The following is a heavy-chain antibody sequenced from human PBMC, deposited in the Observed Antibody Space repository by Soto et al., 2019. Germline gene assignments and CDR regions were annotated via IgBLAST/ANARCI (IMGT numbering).Heavy chain of an antibody. J-gene: IGHJ6*03. D-gene: IGHD5-12*01. CDR2: VQPLDSDT. V-gene: IGHV5-51*03. Sequence: VQLVQSGAEVQKPGESLKISCKGTGYFFSNYWIGWVRQMPGKGLEWMGAVQPLDSDTRNSPSLQGQVTISADNSTSAAYLQWSSLQASDTAMYYCVRIVSGYDWGLYYMDVWGKGTTVTVSS. CDR1: GYFFSNYW. CDR3: VRIVSGYDWGLYYMDV.